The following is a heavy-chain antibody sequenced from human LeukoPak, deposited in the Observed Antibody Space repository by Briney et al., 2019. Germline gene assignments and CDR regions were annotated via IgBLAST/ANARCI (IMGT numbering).Heavy chain of an antibody. J-gene: IGHJ6*02. CDR3: ARGYAPLLWFGELLSHNDYYYYGMDV. CDR1: GGSFSGYY. CDR2: INHSGST. D-gene: IGHD3-10*01. V-gene: IGHV4-34*01. Sequence: SETLSLTCAVYGGSFSGYYWSWIRQPPGKGLEWIGEINHSGSTNYNPSLKSRVTISVDTSKNQFSLKLSSVAAADTAVYYCARGYAPLLWFGELLSHNDYYYYGMDVWGQGTTVTVSS.